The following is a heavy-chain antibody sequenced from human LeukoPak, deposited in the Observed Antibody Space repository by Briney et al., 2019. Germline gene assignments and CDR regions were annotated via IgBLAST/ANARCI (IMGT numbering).Heavy chain of an antibody. V-gene: IGHV4-38-2*02. CDR3: ARDDMVRGVTNFYYGVDV. CDR2: LYHSGST. CDR1: GYSISSGYY. J-gene: IGHJ6*04. Sequence: PSETLSLTCAVSGYSISSGYYWGWIRQPPGKGLEWIGSLYHSGSTYYNPSLKSRVTISVDTSKNQFSLKLRSVTAADTAVYYCARDDMVRGVTNFYYGVDVWGKGTTVTVSS. D-gene: IGHD3-10*01.